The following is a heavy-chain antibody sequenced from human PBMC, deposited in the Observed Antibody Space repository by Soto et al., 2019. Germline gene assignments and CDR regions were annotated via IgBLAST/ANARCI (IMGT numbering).Heavy chain of an antibody. V-gene: IGHV1-69*13. J-gene: IGHJ3*02. CDR1: GGTFSSYA. Sequence: ASVKVYCKASGGTFSSYAISWVRQAPGQGLEWMGGIIPILGTANYAQKFQGRVTITADESTSTAYMELSSLRSEDTAVYYCARRQDYEGAFDTWGQGTTVTVSS. D-gene: IGHD4-17*01. CDR2: IIPILGTA. CDR3: ARRQDYEGAFDT.